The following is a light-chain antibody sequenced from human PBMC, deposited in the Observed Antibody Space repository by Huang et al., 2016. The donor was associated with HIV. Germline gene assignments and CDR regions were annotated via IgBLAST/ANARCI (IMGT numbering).Light chain of an antibody. CDR1: QSVSSSY. CDR2: DAS. CDR3: QQYGSSPIT. Sequence: EIVLTQSPATLSLSPGERATLSCGASQSVSSSYLAWYQQRPGLAPRLLSYDASSRATGIPDRVSGSGSGTDFTLAISRLEPEDFAVYYCQQYGSSPITFGQGTRLEIK. V-gene: IGKV3D-20*01. J-gene: IGKJ5*01.